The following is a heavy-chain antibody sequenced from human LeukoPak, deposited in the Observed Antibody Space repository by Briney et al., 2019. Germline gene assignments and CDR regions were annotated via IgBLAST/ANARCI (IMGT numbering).Heavy chain of an antibody. CDR3: ATLEQQLVFTFDY. J-gene: IGHJ4*02. CDR1: GYTFTDYY. D-gene: IGHD6-13*01. Sequence: ASVKVSCKVSGYTFTDYYMHWVQQAPGKGLAGVGLLDPEDGETIDAEKFQGRVNITADTSTDTAYMELSSLRSEDTAVYYCATLEQQLVFTFDYWGQGTMVTVSS. CDR2: LDPEDGET. V-gene: IGHV1-69-2*01.